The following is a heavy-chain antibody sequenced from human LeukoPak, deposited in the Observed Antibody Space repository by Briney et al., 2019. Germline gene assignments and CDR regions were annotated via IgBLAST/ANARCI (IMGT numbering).Heavy chain of an antibody. D-gene: IGHD2-2*01. CDR2: INPNSGGT. J-gene: IGHJ4*02. CDR1: GYTFTGYY. CDR3: ARERYCSSTSCYRAYYFDY. V-gene: IGHV1-2*02. Sequence: ASVKVSCKASGYTFTGYYMHWVRQAPGQGLEWMGWINPNSGGTNYAQKFQGRVTMTRDTSISTAYMELSRLRSDDTAVYYCARERYCSSTSCYRAYYFDYWGQGTLVTVSS.